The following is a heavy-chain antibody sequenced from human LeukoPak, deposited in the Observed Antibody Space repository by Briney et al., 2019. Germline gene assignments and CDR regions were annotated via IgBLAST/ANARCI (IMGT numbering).Heavy chain of an antibody. J-gene: IGHJ4*02. V-gene: IGHV3-11*01. CDR3: ARTGFDLWSGYYGARYFFDY. D-gene: IGHD3-3*01. CDR1: GFTFSDYY. Sequence: GGSLRLSCAASGFTFSDYYMSWIRQAPGKGLEWISYAGSSGSPMNYADSVKGRFTISKDNAKNPLYLQMNSLRAEDTAMYYCARTGFDLWSGYYGARYFFDYWGQGTLVTVSS. CDR2: AGSSGSPM.